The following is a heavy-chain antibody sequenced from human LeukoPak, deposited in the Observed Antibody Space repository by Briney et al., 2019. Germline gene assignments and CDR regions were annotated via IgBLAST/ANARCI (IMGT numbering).Heavy chain of an antibody. CDR3: ASLYSGYDLDYGMDV. Sequence: SETLSLTCAVYGGSFSGYYWSWIRQPPGKGLEWIGEINHSGSTNHNPSLKSRVTISVDTSKNQFSLKLSSVTAADTAVYYCASLYSGYDLDYGMDVWGQGTTVTVSS. J-gene: IGHJ6*02. V-gene: IGHV4-34*01. CDR2: INHSGST. D-gene: IGHD5-12*01. CDR1: GGSFSGYY.